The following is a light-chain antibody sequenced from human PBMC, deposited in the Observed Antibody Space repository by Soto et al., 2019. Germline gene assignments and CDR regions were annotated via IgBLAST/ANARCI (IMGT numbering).Light chain of an antibody. CDR2: ATS. CDR1: QSVSSNY. J-gene: IGKJ1*01. CDR3: QQYGSSGT. V-gene: IGKV3-20*01. Sequence: GERVRLSGKASQSVSSNYLAWFQQKPGQVPRLLIYATSSRATGIPDRFSGSGSGTDFTLTISRLEPDDFAVYYCQQYGSSGTFGQGTKVDIK.